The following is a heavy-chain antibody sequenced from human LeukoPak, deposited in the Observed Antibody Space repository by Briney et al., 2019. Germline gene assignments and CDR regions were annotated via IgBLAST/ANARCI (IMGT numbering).Heavy chain of an antibody. D-gene: IGHD4-17*01. V-gene: IGHV3-49*04. CDR3: TRALMTVTKYYYYYYMDV. Sequence: PGGSLRLSCAASGFTFATYGMSWVRQAPGRGLEWVGFIRSKAYGGTTEYAASVKGRFTISRDDSKSIAYLQMNSLKTEDTAVYYCTRALMTVTKYYYYYYMDVWGKGTTVTISS. CDR1: GFTFATYG. J-gene: IGHJ6*03. CDR2: IRSKAYGGTT.